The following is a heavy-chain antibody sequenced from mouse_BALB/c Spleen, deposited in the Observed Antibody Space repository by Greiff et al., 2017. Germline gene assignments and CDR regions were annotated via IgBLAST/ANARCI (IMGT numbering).Heavy chain of an antibody. V-gene: IGHV1-7*01. CDR2: INPSTGYT. D-gene: IGHD4-1*01. CDR1: GYTFTSYW. Sequence: VKLQESGAELAKPGASVKMSCKASGYTFTSYWMHWVKQRPGQGLEWIGYINPSTGYTEYNQKFKDKATLTADKSSSTAYMQLSSLTSEDSAVYYCTRSGDFPYAMDYWGQGTSVTVSS. J-gene: IGHJ4*01. CDR3: TRSGDFPYAMDY.